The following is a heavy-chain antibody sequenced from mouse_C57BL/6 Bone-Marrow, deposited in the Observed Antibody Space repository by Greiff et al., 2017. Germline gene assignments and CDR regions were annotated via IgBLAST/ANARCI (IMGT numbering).Heavy chain of an antibody. D-gene: IGHD2-4*01. Sequence: EVKLQQSGAELVRPGASVKLSCTASGFNINDDYMPWVKPRPEPGLEWIGWIDPETGDTESASKFQGQATITADTSSNTAYLQLSSLTSEDTAVYYCTSIYYDDDYAMDYWGQGTSGTVSS. V-gene: IGHV14-4*01. CDR3: TSIYYDDDYAMDY. J-gene: IGHJ4*01. CDR2: IDPETGDT. CDR1: GFNINDDY.